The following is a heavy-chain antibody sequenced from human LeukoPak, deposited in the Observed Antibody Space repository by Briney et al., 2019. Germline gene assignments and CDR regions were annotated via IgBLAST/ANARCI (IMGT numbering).Heavy chain of an antibody. CDR2: IYYSGNT. V-gene: IGHV4-39*01. J-gene: IGHJ4*02. Sequence: PSETLSLSCTVSGGSLSRSHFFWGWIRQPPGKGLEWIGSIYYSGNTYYNPSLKSRVTISVNTPKNQFSLTLNSLTAADTAVYFCARHGNIVVLVGGTAFLYWGGGTLVTVSS. CDR3: ARHGNIVVLVGGTAFLY. D-gene: IGHD2-15*01. CDR1: GGSLSRSHFF.